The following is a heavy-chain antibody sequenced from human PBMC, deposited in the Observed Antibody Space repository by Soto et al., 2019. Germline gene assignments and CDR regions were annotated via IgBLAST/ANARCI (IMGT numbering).Heavy chain of an antibody. CDR3: AREGGATSLWFGESPGGAFDI. J-gene: IGHJ3*02. CDR1: GGSISSGGYY. V-gene: IGHV4-31*03. D-gene: IGHD3-10*01. Sequence: QVQLQESGPGLVKPSQTLSLTCTVSGGSISSGGYYWSWIRQHPGKGLEWIGYIYYSGSTYYNPSLKSRVTISVDTSKNQFSLKLSSVTAADTAVYYCAREGGATSLWFGESPGGAFDIWGQGTMVTVSS. CDR2: IYYSGST.